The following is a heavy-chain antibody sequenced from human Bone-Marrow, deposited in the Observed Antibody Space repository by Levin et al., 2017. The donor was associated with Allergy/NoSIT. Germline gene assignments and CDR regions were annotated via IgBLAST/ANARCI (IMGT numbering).Heavy chain of an antibody. V-gene: IGHV1-46*01. Sequence: ASVKVSCKASGYTFTNYYMHWVRQAPGRGLERVGLINPSGGSTSYAQNFQGRVTMTRDTSTSTVYMELSSLRSEDTAVYYCARSYDTLTGYYTGLLDSWGQGTQVTVSS. CDR2: INPSGGST. CDR3: ARSYDTLTGYYTGLLDS. CDR1: GYTFTNYY. J-gene: IGHJ4*02. D-gene: IGHD3-9*01.